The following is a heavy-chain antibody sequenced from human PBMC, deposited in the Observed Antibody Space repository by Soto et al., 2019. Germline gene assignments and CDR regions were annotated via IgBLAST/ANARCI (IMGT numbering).Heavy chain of an antibody. Sequence: SVKVSCKTSGGTFSSYAISWVRQAPGQGLEWMGGIIPIFGTANYAQKFQGRVTITADESTSTAYMELSSLRSEDTAVYYCARSMTTVVTLDYWGQGTLVTVSS. CDR2: IIPIFGTA. CDR1: GGTFSSYA. V-gene: IGHV1-69*13. CDR3: ARSMTTVVTLDY. J-gene: IGHJ4*02. D-gene: IGHD4-17*01.